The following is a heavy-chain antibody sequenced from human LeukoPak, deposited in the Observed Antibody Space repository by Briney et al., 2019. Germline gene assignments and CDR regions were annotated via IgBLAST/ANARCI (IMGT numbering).Heavy chain of an antibody. CDR2: IYSGGST. J-gene: IGHJ3*02. V-gene: IGHV3-66*01. Sequence: GGSLRLSCAASGFTVSSNYMSWVRQAPGKGLEWVSVIYSGGSTYYADSVKGRFTISRDNSKNTLYLQMNSLRAEDTAVYYCARNSTMIHAFDIWGQGTMVTVSS. CDR1: GFTVSSNY. D-gene: IGHD3-22*01. CDR3: ARNSTMIHAFDI.